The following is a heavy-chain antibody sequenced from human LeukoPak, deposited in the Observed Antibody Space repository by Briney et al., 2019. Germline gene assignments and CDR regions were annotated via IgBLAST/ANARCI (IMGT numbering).Heavy chain of an antibody. CDR1: GFTFSSYA. CDR3: ARDTLRGSDAFDI. J-gene: IGHJ3*02. CDR2: ISYDGSNK. V-gene: IGHV3-30*04. Sequence: GRSLRLSCAASGFTFSSYAMHWVRQAPGKGLEWVAVISYDGSNKYYADSVKGRFTISRDNSKNTLYLQMNSLRAEDTAVYYCARDTLRGSDAFDIWGQGTMVTVSS. D-gene: IGHD2-21*02.